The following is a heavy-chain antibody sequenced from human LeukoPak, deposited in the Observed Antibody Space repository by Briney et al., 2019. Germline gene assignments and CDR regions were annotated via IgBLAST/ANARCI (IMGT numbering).Heavy chain of an antibody. Sequence: GGSLRLSCAASGFTFSSYAMSWVRQAPGKGLEWVSAISGSGGSTYYAGSVKGRFTISRDNSKNTLYLQMNSLRAEDTAVYYCATSIPGYYYDSSGPFDYWGQGTLVTVSS. CDR3: ATSIPGYYYDSSGPFDY. J-gene: IGHJ4*02. D-gene: IGHD3-22*01. V-gene: IGHV3-23*01. CDR1: GFTFSSYA. CDR2: ISGSGGST.